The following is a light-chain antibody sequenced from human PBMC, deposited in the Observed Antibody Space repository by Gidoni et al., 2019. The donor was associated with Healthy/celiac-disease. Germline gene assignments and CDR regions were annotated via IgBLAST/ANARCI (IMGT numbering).Light chain of an antibody. V-gene: IGLV2-11*01. CDR3: CSYAGSYTLGV. J-gene: IGLJ2*01. Sequence: SALTQPRSVSGSPGQSVTISCTGTSSYVGGYNYVSWYQQHPGKAPKLMIYDVSKRPSGVPDRFSGSKSGNTASLTISGLQAEDEADYYGCSYAGSYTLGVFGGGTKLTVL. CDR2: DVS. CDR1: SSYVGGYNY.